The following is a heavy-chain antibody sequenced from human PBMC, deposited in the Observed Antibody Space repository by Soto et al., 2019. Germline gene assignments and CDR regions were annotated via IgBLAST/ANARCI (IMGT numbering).Heavy chain of an antibody. CDR1: GDSVASNSAA. D-gene: IGHD2-2*01. J-gene: IGHJ6*02. CDR2: TYYRYKWYT. Sequence: PSQTLSLTCAISGDSVASNSAAWNWIRQSPSRGLEWLGRTYYRYKWYTDYAESVKSRITINPATSKNKIYLQLKSVTPEDTAVYYCARDSRHSFTSVVPAAIVIPGYYYYGMDVWGQGTTVTVAS. CDR3: ARDSRHSFTSVVPAAIVIPGYYYYGMDV. V-gene: IGHV6-1*01.